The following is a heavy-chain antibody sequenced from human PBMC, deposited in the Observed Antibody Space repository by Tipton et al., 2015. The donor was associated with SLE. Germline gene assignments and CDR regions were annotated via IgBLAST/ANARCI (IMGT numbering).Heavy chain of an antibody. CDR2: IYYSGST. CDR3: ARRAMWQQLVSFDY. D-gene: IGHD6-13*01. CDR1: GGSISSGSYY. J-gene: IGHJ4*02. Sequence: TLSLTCTVSGGSISSGSYYWSWIRQPPGKGLEWIGYIYYSGSTNYNPSLKSRVTISVDRSKNQFSLKLSSVTAADTAVYYCARRAMWQQLVSFDYWGQGTLVTVSP. V-gene: IGHV4-61*01.